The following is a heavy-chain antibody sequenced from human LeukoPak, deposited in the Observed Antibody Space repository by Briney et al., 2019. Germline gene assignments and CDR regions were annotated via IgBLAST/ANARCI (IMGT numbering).Heavy chain of an antibody. CDR2: IYYSGST. D-gene: IGHD2-15*01. J-gene: IGHJ4*02. CDR3: ARVVGPGNFDY. Sequence: PSQTLSLTCAVSGGSISSGGYSWSWIRQPPGKGLEWIGYIYYSGSTNYNPSLKSRVTISVDTSKNQFSLKLSSVTAADTAVYYCARVVGPGNFDYWGQGTLVTVSS. CDR1: GGSISSGGYS. V-gene: IGHV4-61*08.